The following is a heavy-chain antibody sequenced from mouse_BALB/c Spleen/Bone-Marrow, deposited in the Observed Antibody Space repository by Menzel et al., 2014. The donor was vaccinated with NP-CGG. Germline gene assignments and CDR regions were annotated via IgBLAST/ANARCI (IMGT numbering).Heavy chain of an antibody. CDR3: ARDMGGLLFDY. CDR2: IRNKANGYTT. CDR1: GFTFTDYY. Sequence: EVQVVESGGGLVQPGGSLRLSCAPSGFTFTDYYMNWVRQPPGKALEWLGFIRNKANGYTTEYSASVKGRFTISRDISQSILYLQMNTLRADDSAAFYCARDMGGLLFDYWGQGTTLTVSS. V-gene: IGHV7-3*02. D-gene: IGHD2-3*01. J-gene: IGHJ2*01.